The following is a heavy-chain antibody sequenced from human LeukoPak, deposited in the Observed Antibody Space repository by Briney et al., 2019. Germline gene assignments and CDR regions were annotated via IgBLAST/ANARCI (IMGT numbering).Heavy chain of an antibody. V-gene: IGHV3-30*18. Sequence: GGSLRLSCAASGFTLSSYGMPWVRQAPGKGLGWVAVISYDGSNKYYADSVKGRFTISRDNSKNTLYLQMNSLRAEDTAVYYCAKPTLGYCSSTSCYLPDYWGQGTLVTVSS. CDR3: AKPTLGYCSSTSCYLPDY. CDR1: GFTLSSYG. J-gene: IGHJ4*02. CDR2: ISYDGSNK. D-gene: IGHD2-2*01.